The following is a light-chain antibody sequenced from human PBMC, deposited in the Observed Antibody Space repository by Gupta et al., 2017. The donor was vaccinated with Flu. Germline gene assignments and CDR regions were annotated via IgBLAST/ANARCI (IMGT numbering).Light chain of an antibody. CDR2: GAS. J-gene: IGKJ1*01. V-gene: IGKV3-15*01. CDR3: QQYNNWPRT. CDR1: QSVSSN. Sequence: IVMTQYLATLPVSQGERATLSCRASQSVSSNLAWYQQKPGQAPRLLIYGASTRATGIPARFSGSGSGTEFTLTISSLQSEEFAVYYCQQYNNWPRTFGQGTKVEIK.